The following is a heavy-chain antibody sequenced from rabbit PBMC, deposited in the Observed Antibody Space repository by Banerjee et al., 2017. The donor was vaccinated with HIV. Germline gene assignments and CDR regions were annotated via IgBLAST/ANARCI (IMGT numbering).Heavy chain of an antibody. CDR1: GFSFSSAYD. CDR2: IYTANSIA. D-gene: IGHD4-1*01. J-gene: IGHJ3*01. V-gene: IGHV1S45*01. Sequence: QEQLEESGGDLVKPEGSLTLTCKASGFSFSSAYDMCWVRQAPGKGLEWIGYIYTANSIARYATWAEGRVTISKTSSTTVTLQMTSLTAADTATYFCVREVAAKFGLWGQGTLVTVS. CDR3: VREVAAKFGL.